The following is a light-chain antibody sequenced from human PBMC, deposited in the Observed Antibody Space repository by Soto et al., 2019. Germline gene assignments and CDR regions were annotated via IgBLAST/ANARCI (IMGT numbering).Light chain of an antibody. CDR2: AAS. CDR1: QSISSY. CDR3: QQSYSTPPVT. J-gene: IGKJ4*01. V-gene: IGKV1-39*01. Sequence: DIQMTQSPSSLSASVGDRVTITCRASQSISSYLNWYQQKPGKAPKLLIYAASSLQSGVPSRFSGCGSGTDFTLTISSLQPEDFATYYCQQSYSTPPVTFGGGTKVEIK.